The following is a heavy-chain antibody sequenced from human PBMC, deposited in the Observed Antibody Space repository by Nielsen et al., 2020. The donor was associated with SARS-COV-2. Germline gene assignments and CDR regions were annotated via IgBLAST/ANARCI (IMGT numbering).Heavy chain of an antibody. CDR1: GYTFTVYA. J-gene: IGHJ4*02. CDR3: ARGIQLWLRSDY. V-gene: IGHV1-3*01. CDR2: INAGNGNT. Sequence: ASVKVSCKASGYTFTVYAMHWVRQAPGQRLEWIGWINAGNGNTKYSQKFQGRVTITRDTSASTAYMELSSLRSEDTAVYYCARGIQLWLRSDYWGQGTLVTVSS. D-gene: IGHD5-18*01.